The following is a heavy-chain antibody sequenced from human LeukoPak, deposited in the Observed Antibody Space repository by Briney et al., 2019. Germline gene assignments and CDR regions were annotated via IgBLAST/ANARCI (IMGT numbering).Heavy chain of an antibody. J-gene: IGHJ4*02. CDR2: INPSGGST. CDR3: ARTNLMTIDYGDYVPFDY. Sequence: ASVKVSCKASGYTFTSYYMHWVRQAPGQGLEWMGIINPSGGSTSYAQKFQGRVTMTRDTSTSTVYMELSSLRSEDTAVYYCARTNLMTIDYGDYVPFDYWGQGTLVTVSS. CDR1: GYTFTSYY. D-gene: IGHD4-17*01. V-gene: IGHV1-46*01.